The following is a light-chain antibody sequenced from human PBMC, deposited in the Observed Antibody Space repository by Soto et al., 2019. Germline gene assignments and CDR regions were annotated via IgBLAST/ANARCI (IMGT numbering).Light chain of an antibody. CDR2: ATS. CDR1: SSDVGTYNL. CDR3: TSFARGSTLV. Sequence: SALTQPAAVSGSPGQSITISCTGTSSDVGTYNLVSWYQQYPGKAPKLMIYATSKRPSGVSNRFSGSKSGDTASLTISGLQAEDEADYYCTSFARGSTLVFGGGTKLTVL. V-gene: IGLV2-23*01. J-gene: IGLJ3*02.